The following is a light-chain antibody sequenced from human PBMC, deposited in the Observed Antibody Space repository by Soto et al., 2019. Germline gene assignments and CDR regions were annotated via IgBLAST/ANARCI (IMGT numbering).Light chain of an antibody. Sequence: DIQMTQSPSSLSASVGDRVTITCQASQDISNYLNWYQQKPGKAPKLLIYDASNLETGVPSRFSGSGSGTDFTFTFSSLQPEDIAEYYCQQYDNLLFTFGPGTKVDIK. CDR1: QDISNY. CDR3: QQYDNLLFT. J-gene: IGKJ3*01. CDR2: DAS. V-gene: IGKV1-33*01.